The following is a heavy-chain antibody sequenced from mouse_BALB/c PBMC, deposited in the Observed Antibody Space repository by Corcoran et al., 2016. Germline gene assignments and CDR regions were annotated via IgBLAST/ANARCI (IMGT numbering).Heavy chain of an antibody. V-gene: IGHV9-4*02. Sequence: QIQLVQSGPELKKPGETVRISCKDSGYTFTTTGMQWVQKMPGKGWKWIGWINTHSGVPKYAEDFKGRFAFSLETSASTAYLQISNLKNEDTATYFCARYGNYWYFDVWGAGTTVTVSS. CDR2: INTHSGVP. J-gene: IGHJ1*01. CDR3: ARYGNYWYFDV. D-gene: IGHD2-1*01. CDR1: GYTFTTTG.